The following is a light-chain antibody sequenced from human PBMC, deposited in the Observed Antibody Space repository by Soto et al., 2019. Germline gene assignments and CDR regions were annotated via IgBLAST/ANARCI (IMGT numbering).Light chain of an antibody. CDR3: MQALHTPPT. J-gene: IGKJ4*01. CDR2: LGS. CDR1: QSLLHSNGCNY. V-gene: IGKV2-28*01. Sequence: DIVMTQSPLSLPVTPGEPASISCRSSQSLLHSNGCNYLAWYLQKPGQSPQLLIYLGSNRASGVPDRYRCSGPGTDFTLKISRVEAEDVGVYYCMQALHTPPTFGGGTKVEIK.